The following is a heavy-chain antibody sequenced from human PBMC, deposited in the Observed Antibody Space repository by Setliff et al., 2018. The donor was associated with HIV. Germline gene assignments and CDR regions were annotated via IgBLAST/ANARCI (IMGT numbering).Heavy chain of an antibody. CDR2: ISTSGST. CDR1: GASISSGNYY. Sequence: SETLSLTCTVSGASISSGNYYWSWIRQPAGKGLEWIGRISTSGSTKYNPSLKSRVTMSLDTSKNEFSLKLSSVTAADTAVYYCARGQYCGGGSCYSPSYNWFDPWGQGTLVTVSS. J-gene: IGHJ5*02. D-gene: IGHD2-15*01. CDR3: ARGQYCGGGSCYSPSYNWFDP. V-gene: IGHV4-61*02.